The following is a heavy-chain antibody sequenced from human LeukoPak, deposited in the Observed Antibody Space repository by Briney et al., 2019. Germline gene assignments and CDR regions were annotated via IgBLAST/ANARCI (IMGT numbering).Heavy chain of an antibody. J-gene: IGHJ5*02. V-gene: IGHV3-7*01. Sequence: GGSLRLSCEASGFTFSSYWMSWVRQAPGKGLEWVANIKQDGSEKKYLDSVKGRFTISRDNAKNSMYLQMNSLRAEDTAVYYCARGGGVSYGDYEDNWFDPWGQGTLVTVSS. CDR1: GFTFSSYW. CDR3: ARGGGVSYGDYEDNWFDP. CDR2: IKQDGSEK. D-gene: IGHD4-17*01.